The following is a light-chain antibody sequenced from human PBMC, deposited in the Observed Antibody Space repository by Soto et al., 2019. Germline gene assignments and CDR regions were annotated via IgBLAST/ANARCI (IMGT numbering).Light chain of an antibody. V-gene: IGKV3-15*01. CDR2: GAS. J-gene: IGKJ5*01. CDR3: QQYSKWPIT. Sequence: IVMTQSPATVSVSPGARATLNCGARQSVSSNLAWYQKKPGQAPRLLIYGASTRATGIPVRFSGSGSGTEFTLTISSLQSEDFAVYYCQQYSKWPITFGQGTRLEI. CDR1: QSVSSN.